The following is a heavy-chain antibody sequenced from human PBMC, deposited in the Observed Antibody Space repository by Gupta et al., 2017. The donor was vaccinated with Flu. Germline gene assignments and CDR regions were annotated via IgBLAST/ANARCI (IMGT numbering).Heavy chain of an antibody. CDR2: SSWNSGSI. V-gene: IGHV3-9*01. Sequence: RQAPGKGLEWVSGSSWNSGSIGYADSVKGRFTISRDNAKNSLYLQMNSLRAEDTALYYCAKATTVTTCWFDPWGQGTLVTVSS. D-gene: IGHD4-17*01. CDR3: AKATTVTTCWFDP. J-gene: IGHJ5*02.